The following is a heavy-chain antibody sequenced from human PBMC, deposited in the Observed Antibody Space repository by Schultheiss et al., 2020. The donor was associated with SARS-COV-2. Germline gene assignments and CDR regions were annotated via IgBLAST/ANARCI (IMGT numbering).Heavy chain of an antibody. CDR2: IYYSGST. J-gene: IGHJ1*01. CDR3: AKDWVGRIAAADTPSPPAEYFQH. CDR1: GGSISSYY. D-gene: IGHD6-13*01. V-gene: IGHV4-59*12. Sequence: SETLSLTCTVSGGSISSYYWSWIRQPPGKGLEWIGYIYYSGSTYYNPSLKSRVTMSVDTSKNQFSLKLSSVTAEDTAVYYCAKDWVGRIAAADTPSPPAEYFQHWGQGTLVTVSS.